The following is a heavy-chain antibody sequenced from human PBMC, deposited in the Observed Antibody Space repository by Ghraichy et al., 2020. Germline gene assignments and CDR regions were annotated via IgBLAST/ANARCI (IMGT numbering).Heavy chain of an antibody. CDR3: AKFIGNTGYYSGMDV. J-gene: IGHJ6*02. CDR1: GFTFSNYA. CDR2: INGNGVIT. V-gene: IGHV3-23*01. Sequence: GGSLRLSCAASGFTFSNYAMSWIRQAPGKGLEWVSTINGNGVITYYADSVKGRFTISRDNSKNTPYLQMNSLRAEDTAIYYCAKFIGNTGYYSGMDVWGQGTTVTVSS. D-gene: IGHD2-15*01.